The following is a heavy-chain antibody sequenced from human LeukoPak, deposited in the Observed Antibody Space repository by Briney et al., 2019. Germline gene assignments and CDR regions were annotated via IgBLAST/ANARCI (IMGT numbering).Heavy chain of an antibody. D-gene: IGHD1-26*01. Sequence: GGSLRLSCAASGFTFDDYAMHWVRQAPGKGLEWVSGISWNSGSIGYADSVKGRFTISRDNAKNSLYLQMNSLRAEDMALYYCAKDSGAKISKGPLDYWGQGTLVTVSS. CDR1: GFTFDDYA. CDR2: ISWNSGSI. CDR3: AKDSGAKISKGPLDY. V-gene: IGHV3-9*03. J-gene: IGHJ4*02.